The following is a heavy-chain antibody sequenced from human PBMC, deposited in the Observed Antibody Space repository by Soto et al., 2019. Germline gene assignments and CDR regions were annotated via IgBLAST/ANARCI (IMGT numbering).Heavy chain of an antibody. CDR2: IHPGGQTI. Sequence: GGSLRLSCAASGFTFSSSEMYWVRQAPGKGLEWISYIHPGGQTIFYAESVKGRFTISRDNAKHSVYLQMNSLRAEDTAVYYCARRGSRWGRGTKVTVS. CDR3: ARRGSR. J-gene: IGHJ3*01. CDR1: GFTFSSSE. D-gene: IGHD2-15*01. V-gene: IGHV3-48*03.